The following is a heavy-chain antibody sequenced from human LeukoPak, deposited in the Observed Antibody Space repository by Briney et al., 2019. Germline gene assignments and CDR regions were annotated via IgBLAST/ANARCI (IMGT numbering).Heavy chain of an antibody. CDR3: ARNEAADNWFDP. CDR2: INHSGST. J-gene: IGHJ5*02. CDR1: GGSFSGYY. D-gene: IGHD6-13*01. Sequence: SETLSLTCAVYGGSFSGYYWSWIRQPPGKGLEWIGEINHSGSTNYNPALKSRVTITVDTSKNQFSLKLSSVTAADTAVYYCARNEAADNWFDPWGQGTLVTVSS. V-gene: IGHV4-34*01.